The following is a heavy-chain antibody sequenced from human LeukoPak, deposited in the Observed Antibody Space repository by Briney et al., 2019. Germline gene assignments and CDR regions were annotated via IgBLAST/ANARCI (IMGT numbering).Heavy chain of an antibody. Sequence: SETLSLTCTVSGASISSGDYYWGWIRQSPGRGLEWIGTIYYSESTNYNPSLKSRVTISVDTSENQFSLRLTSVTATDTAVFYCVRRGQRLNPGLYYFDHWGQGTLVTVSS. J-gene: IGHJ4*02. CDR1: GASISSGDYY. CDR2: IYYSEST. CDR3: VRRGQRLNPGLYYFDH. V-gene: IGHV4-39*01. D-gene: IGHD6-25*01.